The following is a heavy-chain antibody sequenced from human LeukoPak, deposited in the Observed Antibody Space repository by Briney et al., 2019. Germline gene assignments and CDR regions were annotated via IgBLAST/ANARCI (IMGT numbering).Heavy chain of an antibody. CDR3: ARGRGVYASSSTTFDY. CDR1: GYTFTKYG. Sequence: ASVKVSCKASGYTFTKYGITWVRQAPGQGLEWMGWISPYNGNRNYAQTLQDRVTMTTDTSTSTAYMELRSLRYDDTAVYYCARGRGVYASSSTTFDYWGQGTLVAVSS. V-gene: IGHV1-18*01. J-gene: IGHJ4*02. CDR2: ISPYNGNR. D-gene: IGHD6-6*01.